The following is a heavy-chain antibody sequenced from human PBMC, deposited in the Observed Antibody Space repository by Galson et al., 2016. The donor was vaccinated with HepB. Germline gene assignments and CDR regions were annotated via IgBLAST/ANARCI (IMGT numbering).Heavy chain of an antibody. Sequence: SLRLSCAVSGFSFSTYAMSWVRQAPGKGLVWVSTIGGSGDNTYYADSVKGRFTISRDNSMNTLYLQMNSLRAEDTAVYYCAKDLLSDCVWGSYRFQDWGQGAPVTVSS. CDR1: GFSFSTYA. CDR2: IGGSGDNT. J-gene: IGHJ4*02. D-gene: IGHD3-16*02. CDR3: AKDLLSDCVWGSYRFQD. V-gene: IGHV3-23*01.